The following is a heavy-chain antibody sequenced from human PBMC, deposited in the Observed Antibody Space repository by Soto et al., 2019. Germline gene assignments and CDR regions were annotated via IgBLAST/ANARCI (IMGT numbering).Heavy chain of an antibody. D-gene: IGHD2-2*01. V-gene: IGHV4-59*08. CDR2: IYYSGST. CDR3: DRDIVLVPAAMYSNYYYGMDV. CDR1: GGYISSYY. J-gene: IGHJ6*02. Sequence: SETLSLTCTVSGGYISSYYWSWIRQHPGKGLEWIGYIYYSGSTNYNPSLKSRVTISVDTSKNQFSLKLSSVTAADTAVYYCDRDIVLVPAAMYSNYYYGMDVWGQGTTVTVSS.